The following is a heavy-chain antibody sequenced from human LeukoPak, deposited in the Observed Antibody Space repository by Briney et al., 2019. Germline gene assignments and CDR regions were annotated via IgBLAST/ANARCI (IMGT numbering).Heavy chain of an antibody. V-gene: IGHV4-59*08. CDR3: ARREVTTSWYFAL. J-gene: IGHJ2*01. D-gene: IGHD4-17*01. Sequence: KPSETLSLTCTVSGGSISNYYWSWIRQSPGKGLEWIAYIYNSGSTNYNPSLKSRVTISVDTSKNQFSLKLSSVTAADTAVYYCARREVTTSWYFALWGRGTLVTVSS. CDR1: GGSISNYY. CDR2: IYNSGST.